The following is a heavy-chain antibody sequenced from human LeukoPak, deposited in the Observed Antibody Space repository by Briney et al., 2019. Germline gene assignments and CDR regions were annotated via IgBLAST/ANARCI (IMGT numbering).Heavy chain of an antibody. Sequence: QPGGSLRLSCAASGFNVSFNYMSWVRQAPGKGLEWLSVIYGGGSTYYADSVKVRFTISRDNSKDTLYLQMNSLRAEDTAVYYCARRSYYYDSSGYQHYFDHWGQGTLVTVSS. J-gene: IGHJ4*02. CDR1: GFNVSFNY. CDR2: IYGGGST. V-gene: IGHV3-66*01. CDR3: ARRSYYYDSSGYQHYFDH. D-gene: IGHD3-22*01.